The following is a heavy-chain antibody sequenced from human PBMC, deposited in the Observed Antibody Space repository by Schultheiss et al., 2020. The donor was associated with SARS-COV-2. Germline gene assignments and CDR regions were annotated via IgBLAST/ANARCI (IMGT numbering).Heavy chain of an antibody. V-gene: IGHV4-4*07. CDR3: ARQKSMAGKRWFDP. J-gene: IGHJ5*02. CDR1: GGSISSYY. CDR2: IYTSGST. D-gene: IGHD6-19*01. Sequence: SETLSLTCTVSGGSISSYYWSWIRQPAGKGLEWIGRIYTSGSTNYNPSLKSRVTMSVDTSKNQFSLKLSSVTAADTAVYYCARQKSMAGKRWFDPWGQGTLVTVSS.